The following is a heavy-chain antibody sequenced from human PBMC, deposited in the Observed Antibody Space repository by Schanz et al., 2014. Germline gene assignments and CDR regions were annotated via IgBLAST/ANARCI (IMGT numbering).Heavy chain of an antibody. D-gene: IGHD6-13*01. CDR2: INPSGGSP. J-gene: IGHJ4*02. Sequence: QVQLVQSGAEVKKPGASVRLSCEASGYTFTSYDINWVRQAPGQGLEWMGIINPSGGSPSYAQKIQGGVTMTGDTSTSTVYMELSSLRSEDRAVYYCTRDGVAADGCDYWGQGTLVNVAA. V-gene: IGHV1-46*03. CDR1: GYTFTSYD. CDR3: TRDGVAADGCDY.